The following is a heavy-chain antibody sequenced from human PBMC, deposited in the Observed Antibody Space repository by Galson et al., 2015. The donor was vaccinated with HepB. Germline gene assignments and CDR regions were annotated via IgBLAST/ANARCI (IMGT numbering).Heavy chain of an antibody. J-gene: IGHJ4*02. D-gene: IGHD1-26*01. V-gene: IGHV3-33*01. Sequence: SLRLSCAASGFTFSSYGMHWVRQAPGKGLEWMGVIWYDGSNKYYADSVKGRFTISGDNSKNTLFLQMNSLRVEDTGIYYCARDRGFHSDSPAYWGQGTMVIVS. CDR1: GFTFSSYG. CDR2: IWYDGSNK. CDR3: ARDRGFHSDSPAY.